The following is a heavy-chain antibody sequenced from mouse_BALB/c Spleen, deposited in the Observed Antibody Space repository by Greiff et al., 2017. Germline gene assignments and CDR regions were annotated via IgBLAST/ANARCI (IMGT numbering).Heavy chain of an antibody. J-gene: IGHJ1*01. D-gene: IGHD1-1*01. CDR1: GYTFTSYV. CDR3: ARRNYYGSSYVDWYCDV. V-gene: IGHV1-14*01. Sequence: VQLQQSGPELVKPGASVKMSCKASGYTFTSYVMHWVKQKPGQGLEWIGYINPYNDGTKYNEKFQGKATLTSDKSSSTAYMELSSLTSEDAAVYYCARRNYYGSSYVDWYCDVWGAGTTVTVSA. CDR2: INPYNDGT.